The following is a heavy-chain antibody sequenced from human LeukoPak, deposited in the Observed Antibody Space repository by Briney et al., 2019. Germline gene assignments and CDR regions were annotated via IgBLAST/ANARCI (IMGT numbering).Heavy chain of an antibody. CDR1: GFTFSTYS. CDR3: AREGGGYDILTGYYSFDY. V-gene: IGHV3-21*01. Sequence: GGSLRLSCAASGFTFSTYSMYWVRQAPGKGLEWVSSISSSSNYIYYADSVKGRFTISRDNAKKSLYLQMNSLRAEDTAVYYCAREGGGYDILTGYYSFDYWGQGTLVTVSS. J-gene: IGHJ4*02. D-gene: IGHD3-9*01. CDR2: ISSSSNYI.